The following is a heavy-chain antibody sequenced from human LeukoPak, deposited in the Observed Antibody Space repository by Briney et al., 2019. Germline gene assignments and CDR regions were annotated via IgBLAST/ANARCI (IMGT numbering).Heavy chain of an antibody. Sequence: ASVKVSCKASGYTFTGYYMHWVRQAPGQGLEWMGWINPNSGGTNYAQKFQGRVTMTRDTSISTAHMELSRLRSEDTAVYYCARGDTAMVTFGYWGQGTLVTVSS. CDR1: GYTFTGYY. D-gene: IGHD5-18*01. V-gene: IGHV1-2*02. CDR2: INPNSGGT. CDR3: ARGDTAMVTFGY. J-gene: IGHJ4*02.